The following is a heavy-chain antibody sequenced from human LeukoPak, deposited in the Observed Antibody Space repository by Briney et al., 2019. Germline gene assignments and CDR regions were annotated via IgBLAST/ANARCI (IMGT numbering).Heavy chain of an antibody. D-gene: IGHD3-16*01. V-gene: IGHV4-59*01. CDR2: IYFSGTN. J-gene: IGHJ6*03. CDR1: GGSISNYC. CDR3: ARKSPSNGKYWGTFYYYMDV. Sequence: PSETLSLTCTVSGGSISNYCWAWIRQPPGKGLEGIGCIYFSGTNNYNPSLKSRVTISLDASNNEYSLKLTSLTAADTAVYYCARKSPSNGKYWGTFYYYMDVWGKGTTVTVSS.